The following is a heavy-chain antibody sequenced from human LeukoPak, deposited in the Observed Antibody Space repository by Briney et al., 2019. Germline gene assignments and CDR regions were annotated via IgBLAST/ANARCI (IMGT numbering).Heavy chain of an antibody. D-gene: IGHD2-15*01. CDR3: ARDLLGYCSGGSCPNWFDP. CDR2: ISYNGST. V-gene: IGHV4-59*12. Sequence: PSETLSLTCTVSGGSISGYYWTWIRQPPGKGLEWIGYISYNGSTNYSPSLKSRVTISVDTSKNQFSLKLSSVTAADTAVYYCARDLLGYCSGGSCPNWFDPWGQGTLVTVSS. J-gene: IGHJ5*02. CDR1: GGSISGYY.